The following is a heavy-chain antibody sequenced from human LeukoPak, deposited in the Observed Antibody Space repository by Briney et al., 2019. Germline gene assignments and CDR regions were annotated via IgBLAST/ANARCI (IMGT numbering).Heavy chain of an antibody. J-gene: IGHJ4*02. CDR1: GFSISSNY. Sequence: KPSETLSLTCTDPGFSISSNYWSWIRQSPGKGLEWIGYIYYSGSTYYNPSLTSRVTISVDTSKSQFSLRLTSVTAADTAVYYCASHGSIALAGYFDYWGQGTLVTVSS. CDR3: ASHGSIALAGYFDY. CDR2: IYYSGST. D-gene: IGHD6-19*01. V-gene: IGHV4-59*08.